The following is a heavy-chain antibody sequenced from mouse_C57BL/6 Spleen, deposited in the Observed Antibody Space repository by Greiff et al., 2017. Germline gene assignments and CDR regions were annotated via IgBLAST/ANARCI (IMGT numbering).Heavy chain of an antibody. V-gene: IGHV1-64*01. D-gene: IGHD2-3*01. J-gene: IGHJ2*01. Sequence: QVQLQQPGAELVKPGASVKLSCKASGYTFTSYWMHWVKQRPGQGLAWIGMIHPNSGSTNYNEKFKSKATLTVDQSSSTAYMQLSSLTSEDAAVYYCARDDGYFYWGQGTTLTVSS. CDR3: ARDDGYFY. CDR1: GYTFTSYW. CDR2: IHPNSGST.